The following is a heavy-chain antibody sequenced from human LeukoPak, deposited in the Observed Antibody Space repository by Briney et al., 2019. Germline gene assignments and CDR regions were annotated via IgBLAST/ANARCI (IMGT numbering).Heavy chain of an antibody. Sequence: GGSLRLSCAASGFTFSSYSMNWVRQAPGKGLEWGSSISSSSSYIYYADSVKGRFTISRDNAKNSLYLQMNSLRAEDTAVYYCARGDTAMGYGGYYFDYWGQGTLVTVSS. J-gene: IGHJ4*02. CDR1: GFTFSSYS. CDR2: ISSSSSYI. CDR3: ARGDTAMGYGGYYFDY. V-gene: IGHV3-21*01. D-gene: IGHD5-18*01.